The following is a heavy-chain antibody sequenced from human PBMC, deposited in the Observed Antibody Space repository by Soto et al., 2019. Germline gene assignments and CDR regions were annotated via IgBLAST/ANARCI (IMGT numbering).Heavy chain of an antibody. CDR1: GFTFSSYG. V-gene: IGHV3-33*01. CDR3: ARALRYFDWLPPDV. D-gene: IGHD3-9*01. CDR2: IWYDGSNK. J-gene: IGHJ6*04. Sequence: ESGGGVVQPGRSLRLSCAASGFTFSSYGMHWVRQAPGKGLEWVAVIWYDGSNKYYADSVKGRFTISRDNSKNTLYLQMNSLRAEDTAVYYCARALRYFDWLPPDVWGKGTTVTVSS.